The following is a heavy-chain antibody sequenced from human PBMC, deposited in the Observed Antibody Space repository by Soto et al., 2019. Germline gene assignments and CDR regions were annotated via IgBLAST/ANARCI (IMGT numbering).Heavy chain of an antibody. V-gene: IGHV4-30-2*01. J-gene: IGHJ4*02. CDR2: IYHSGST. D-gene: IGHD2-15*01. Sequence: PSETLSLTCAVSGGSISSGGYSWSWIRQPPGKGLEWIGYIYHSGSTYYNPSLKSRVTILVDRSKNQFSLKLSSVTAADTAVYYCARGEVVALGYWGQGTRVTVSS. CDR1: GGSISSGGYS. CDR3: ARGEVVALGY.